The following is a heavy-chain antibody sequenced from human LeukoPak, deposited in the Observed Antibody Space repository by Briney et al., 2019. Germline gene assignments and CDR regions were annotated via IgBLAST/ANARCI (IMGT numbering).Heavy chain of an antibody. V-gene: IGHV3-33*01. CDR3: AREARGTNYYYGMDV. CDR1: GFTFSSYG. J-gene: IGHJ6*02. CDR2: IWYDGSNK. D-gene: IGHD2-15*01. Sequence: PGGSLRLSCAASGFTFSSYGMHWVRQAPGKGLEWVAVIWYDGSNKYYADSVKGRFTISRDNSKNTLYLQMNSLRAEDTAVYYYAREARGTNYYYGMDVWGQGTTVTVSS.